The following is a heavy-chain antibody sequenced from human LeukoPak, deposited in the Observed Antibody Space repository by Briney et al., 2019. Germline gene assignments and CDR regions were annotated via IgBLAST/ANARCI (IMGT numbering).Heavy chain of an antibody. V-gene: IGHV1-69*13. CDR3: ARGVHFTYYFDY. D-gene: IGHD3-3*01. CDR2: IIPIFGTA. Sequence: ASVKVSCKASGYTFTSYGISWVRQAPGQGLEWMGGIIPIFGTANYAQKFQGRVTITADESTSTAYMELSSLRSEDTAVYYCARGVHFTYYFDYWGQGTLVTVSS. J-gene: IGHJ4*02. CDR1: GYTFTSYG.